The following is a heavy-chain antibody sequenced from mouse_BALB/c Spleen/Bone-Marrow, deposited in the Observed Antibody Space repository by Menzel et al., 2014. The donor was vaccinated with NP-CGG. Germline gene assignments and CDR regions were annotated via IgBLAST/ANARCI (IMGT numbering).Heavy chain of an antibody. Sequence: EVQLQQSGTVLARPGASVKMSCKASGYSFTSYWMHWVKQRPGQGLEWIGAIYPGNSDTSYNQKFKGKAKLTAVTSANTAYMELSSLTNEDSAVYYCTRFGSSYGWYFDVWGAGTTVTVSS. CDR2: IYPGNSDT. J-gene: IGHJ1*01. D-gene: IGHD1-1*01. CDR1: GYSFTSYW. CDR3: TRFGSSYGWYFDV. V-gene: IGHV1-5*01.